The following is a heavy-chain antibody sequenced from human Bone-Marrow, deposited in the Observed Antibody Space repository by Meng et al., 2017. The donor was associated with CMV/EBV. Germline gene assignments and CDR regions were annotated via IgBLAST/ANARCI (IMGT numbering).Heavy chain of an antibody. J-gene: IGHJ4*02. CDR1: GGSFSGYY. CDR3: AGYDFWSGYPS. D-gene: IGHD3-3*01. CDR2: IYYSGST. V-gene: IGHV4-59*01. Sequence: SETLSLTCAVYGGSFSGYYWSWIRQPPGKGLEWIGYIYYSGSTNYNPSLKSRVTISVDTSKNQFSLKLSSVTAADTAVYYCAGYDFWSGYPSWGQGTLVTVSS.